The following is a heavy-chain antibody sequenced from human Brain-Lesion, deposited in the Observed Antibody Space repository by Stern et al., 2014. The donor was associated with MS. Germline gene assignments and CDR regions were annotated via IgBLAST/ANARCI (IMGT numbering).Heavy chain of an antibody. Sequence: VQLXXXGAEVKKPGASVKVSCKTSGYIFTGYYIHWVRQAPGQGLEWMALINPNTGGTKYAQKFQGRVTMSRDTSISTAYVELSSLTSDDTAVYYCARDQRGITIFGVVTDYYYLGMDVWGQGTTVTVSS. CDR2: INPNTGGT. D-gene: IGHD3-3*01. V-gene: IGHV1-2*02. CDR3: ARDQRGITIFGVVTDYYYLGMDV. J-gene: IGHJ6*02. CDR1: GYIFTGYY.